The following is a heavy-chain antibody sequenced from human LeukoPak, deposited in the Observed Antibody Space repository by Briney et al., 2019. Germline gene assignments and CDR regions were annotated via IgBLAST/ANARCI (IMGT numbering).Heavy chain of an antibody. D-gene: IGHD3-3*01. CDR1: GFTFSSYA. V-gene: IGHV3-30-3*02. CDR3: AKDLGRFLEWFFAFDI. J-gene: IGHJ3*02. Sequence: QPGGSLRLSCAASGFTFSSYAMHWVRQAPGKGLEWVAVISYDGSNKYYADSVKGRFTISRDNSKNSLYLQMNSLRTEDTALYYCAKDLGRFLEWFFAFDIWGQGTMVTVSS. CDR2: ISYDGSNK.